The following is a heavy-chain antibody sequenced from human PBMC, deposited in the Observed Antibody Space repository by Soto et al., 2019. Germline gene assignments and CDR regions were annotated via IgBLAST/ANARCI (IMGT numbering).Heavy chain of an antibody. CDR2: IYYRGNA. CDR3: ARLEGLATISYYFDF. V-gene: IGHV4-39*01. CDR1: DDSINSDKYY. Sequence: QLQLQESGPGLVKPSETLSLTCSVSDDSINSDKYYWGWIRQPPGKGLEWIGSIYYRGNAYYNPSLPTRVTIALDTSKSQFSLKLTSVTAADSAVYFCARLEGLATISYYFDFWGPGALVTVSS. J-gene: IGHJ4*02. D-gene: IGHD3-9*01.